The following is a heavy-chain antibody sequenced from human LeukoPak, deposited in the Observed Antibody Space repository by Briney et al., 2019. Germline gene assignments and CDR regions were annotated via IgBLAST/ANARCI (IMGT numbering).Heavy chain of an antibody. V-gene: IGHV3-9*03. D-gene: IGHD2-2*01. J-gene: IGHJ4*02. CDR1: GFTFDDYA. CDR3: AKGQGVPADLQFDY. Sequence: PGGSLRLSCAASGFTFDDYAMHWVRQAPGKGLEWVSGISWNSGSIGYADSVKGRFTISRDNAKNSLYLQMNSLRAEDMALYYCAKGQGVPADLQFDYWGQGTLVTVSS. CDR2: ISWNSGSI.